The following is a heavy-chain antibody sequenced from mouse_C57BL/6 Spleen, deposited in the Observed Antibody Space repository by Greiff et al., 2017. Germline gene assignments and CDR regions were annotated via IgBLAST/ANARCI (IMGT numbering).Heavy chain of an antibody. D-gene: IGHD1-1*01. CDR3: ARSYNYCSSFLDY. V-gene: IGHV1-69*01. Sequence: QVQLQQPGAELVMPGASVKLSCKASGYTFTSYWMHWVKQRPGQGLEWIGEIDPSDSYTNYNQKFKGKSTLTVDKSSSTAYMQLSSLTSEDSAVXYCARSYNYCSSFLDYWGQGTTLTVSS. J-gene: IGHJ2*01. CDR1: GYTFTSYW. CDR2: IDPSDSYT.